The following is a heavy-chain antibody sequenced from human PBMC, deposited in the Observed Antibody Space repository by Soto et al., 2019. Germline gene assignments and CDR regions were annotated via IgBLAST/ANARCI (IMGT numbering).Heavy chain of an antibody. CDR3: ARESHDSSGYYPPSFDY. CDR2: IYYSGST. V-gene: IGHV4-31*03. Sequence: SETLSLTCTVSGGSISSGGYYWSWIRQHPGKGLEWIGYIYYSGSTYYNPSLKSRVTISVDTSKNQFSLKLSSVTAADTAVYYCARESHDSSGYYPPSFDYWGQGTLVTVSS. D-gene: IGHD3-22*01. CDR1: GGSISSGGYY. J-gene: IGHJ4*02.